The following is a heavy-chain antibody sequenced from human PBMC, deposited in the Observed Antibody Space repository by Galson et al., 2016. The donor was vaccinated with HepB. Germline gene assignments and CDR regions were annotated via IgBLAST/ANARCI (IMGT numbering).Heavy chain of an antibody. CDR2: ISHDAATT. CDR3: ATWVANHFDY. D-gene: IGHD2-15*01. CDR1: GFTFSNYV. Sequence: SLRLSCAASGFTFSNYVINWVRQAPRKGLEWVSVISHDAATTYYADSVKGRFTISRDNSKNTLYLQMSSLRAEDTATYYCATWVANHFDYWGQGTLVTVSS. V-gene: IGHV3-23*01. J-gene: IGHJ4*02.